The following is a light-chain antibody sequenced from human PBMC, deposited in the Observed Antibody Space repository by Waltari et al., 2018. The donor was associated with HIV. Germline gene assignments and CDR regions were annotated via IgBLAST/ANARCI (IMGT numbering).Light chain of an antibody. CDR1: TSNIETTG. V-gene: IGLV1-47*01. CDR3: EAWDSTLKETL. Sequence: QSVLTQPPSASGTPGQTVTISCSGSTSNIETTGVYWYQQLPGTAPKLLIYRNYKRPSGVPERFSVSKSGASASLVISGLRSEDEADYYCEAWDSTLKETLFGGGTKLTVL. CDR2: RNY. J-gene: IGLJ3*02.